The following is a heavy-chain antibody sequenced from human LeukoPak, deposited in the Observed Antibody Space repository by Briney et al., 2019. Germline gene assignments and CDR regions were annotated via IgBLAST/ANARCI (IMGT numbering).Heavy chain of an antibody. CDR3: ASARDSGSYPSPFDY. J-gene: IGHJ4*02. D-gene: IGHD1-26*01. CDR1: GYTFTAYY. Sequence: ASVKVSCTASGYTFTAYYMHWVRQAPGQGLEWMGWINPNSGGTNYPQKFQGRVTMTRDTSISTAYMDLSRLRSDDTAAYYCASARDSGSYPSPFDYWGQGTLVTVSS. CDR2: INPNSGGT. V-gene: IGHV1-2*02.